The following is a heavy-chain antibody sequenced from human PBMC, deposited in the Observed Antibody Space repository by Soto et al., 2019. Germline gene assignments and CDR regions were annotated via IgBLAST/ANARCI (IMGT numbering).Heavy chain of an antibody. CDR1: GFTFSSYA. CDR2: ISGSGGST. CDR3: AKSRVAVAGKRSSLSLEY. J-gene: IGHJ4*02. Sequence: GGSLRLSCAASGFTFSSYAMGWVRQAPGKGLEWVSAISGSGGSTYYADSVKGRFTISRDNSKNTLYLQMNSLRAEDTAVYYCAKSRVAVAGKRSSLSLEYWGQGTLVTVSS. D-gene: IGHD6-19*01. V-gene: IGHV3-23*01.